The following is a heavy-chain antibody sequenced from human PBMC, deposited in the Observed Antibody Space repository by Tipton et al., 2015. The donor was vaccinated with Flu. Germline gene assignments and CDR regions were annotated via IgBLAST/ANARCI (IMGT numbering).Heavy chain of an antibody. J-gene: IGHJ5*02. Sequence: TLSLTCTVSGGSISSGSFYWSWMRQPAGKALEWIGRIYSTGMTKYNPSLKSQVTISLDMSKNQFSLRLNSVTAADTTVYFCARERLGEYNSAGYPESWGQGTLVTVSP. V-gene: IGHV4-61*02. CDR3: ARERLGEYNSAGYPES. CDR1: GGSISSGSFY. D-gene: IGHD2/OR15-2a*01. CDR2: IYSTGMT.